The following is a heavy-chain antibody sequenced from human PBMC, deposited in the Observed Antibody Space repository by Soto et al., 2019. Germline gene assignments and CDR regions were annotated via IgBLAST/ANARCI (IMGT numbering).Heavy chain of an antibody. CDR1: GFTVGSNY. V-gene: IGHV3-66*01. CDR3: ARVPAPDGGD. CDR2: IHSGGST. D-gene: IGHD3-16*01. J-gene: IGHJ4*02. Sequence: EVQLVESGGGLVQPGGSLRLSCAASGFTVGSNYMTWVRQAPGKGLEWVSVIHSGGSTYYADSVKGRFTISRDNSKNTLYLQMNSLRTEDTAVYYCARVPAPDGGDWGQGTLVTVSS.